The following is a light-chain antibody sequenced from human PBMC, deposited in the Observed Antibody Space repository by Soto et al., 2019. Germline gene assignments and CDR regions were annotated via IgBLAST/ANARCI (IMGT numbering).Light chain of an antibody. CDR1: GSLVSSDGDIY. V-gene: IGKV2-30*01. Sequence: DVVLSQSPLSLPVTPGQPASISCRSSGSLVSSDGDIYLNWFQQRPGQSPRRLIHKVSNRDSGVPDRFSGSGSGTDFTLKISRVEAGDVWVYYCMQGTYWPPAVGQGTKVEIK. CDR3: MQGTYWPPA. J-gene: IGKJ1*01. CDR2: KVS.